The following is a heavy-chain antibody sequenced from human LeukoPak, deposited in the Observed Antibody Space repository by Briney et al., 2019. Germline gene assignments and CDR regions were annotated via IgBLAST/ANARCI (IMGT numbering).Heavy chain of an antibody. D-gene: IGHD5-24*01. CDR3: ARAVGTDGYNLWVY. CDR1: SGSISSSTYY. Sequence: SETLSLTCTVSSGSISSSTYYWGWIRQPPGKGLEWIGTIYYTGSTYYNPSLKSRVTISVDTSKNQFSLKLTSVTAADTAVYYYARAVGTDGYNLWVYWGQGTLVTVSS. J-gene: IGHJ4*02. CDR2: IYYTGST. V-gene: IGHV4-39*07.